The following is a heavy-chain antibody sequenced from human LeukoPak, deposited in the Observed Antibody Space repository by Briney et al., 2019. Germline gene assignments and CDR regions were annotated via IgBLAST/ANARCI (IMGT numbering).Heavy chain of an antibody. CDR1: GYTFTSNY. CDR3: ARQDKITSYYDFWSGYTTFDY. CDR2: IIPIFGTA. D-gene: IGHD3-3*01. J-gene: IGHJ4*02. Sequence: GASVKVSCKASGYTFTSNYIHWVRQAPGQGLEWMGGIIPIFGTANYAQKFQGRVTITADESTSTAYMELSSLRSEDTAVYYCARQDKITSYYDFWSGYTTFDYWGQGTLVTVSS. V-gene: IGHV1-69*13.